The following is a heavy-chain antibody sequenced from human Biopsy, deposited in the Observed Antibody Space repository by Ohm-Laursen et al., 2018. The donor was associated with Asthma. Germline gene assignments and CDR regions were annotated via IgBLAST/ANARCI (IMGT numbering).Heavy chain of an antibody. Sequence: SVKVSCKASAYTFIGYPLHWVRQAPGEGLEWMGRINPNGGATIYAQKFQGRVTMTRDTSISTAYMELSRLTSDDTAVYFCARVQKSPGDRWFDPWGQGTLVTVSS. J-gene: IGHJ5*02. CDR2: INPNGGAT. CDR1: AYTFIGYP. V-gene: IGHV1-2*06. CDR3: ARVQKSPGDRWFDP. D-gene: IGHD7-27*01.